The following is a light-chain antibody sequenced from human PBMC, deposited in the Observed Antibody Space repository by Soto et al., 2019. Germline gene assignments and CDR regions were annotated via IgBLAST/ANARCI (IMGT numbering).Light chain of an antibody. Sequence: ETLLTQSPATLSVSPGERVTLSCRASQSVRDNLAWYQQKPGQAPRLLIYGASTRAPGIPDRFSGSGFGTEFRLTISSLQSEYFAVYYCQQHNDWPPSTFGQGTKLDIK. CDR3: QQHNDWPPST. J-gene: IGKJ2*01. CDR1: QSVRDN. V-gene: IGKV3-15*01. CDR2: GAS.